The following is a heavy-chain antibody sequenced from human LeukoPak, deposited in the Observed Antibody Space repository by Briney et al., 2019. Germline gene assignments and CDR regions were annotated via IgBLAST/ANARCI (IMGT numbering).Heavy chain of an antibody. V-gene: IGHV5-51*01. CDR1: GYSFTSYW. D-gene: IGHD3-9*01. J-gene: IGHJ3*02. CDR3: ARHWADYDILTGYSNSHAFDI. CDR2: IYPGDPDT. Sequence: GESLKISCKGSGYSFTSYWIGWVRQMPGKGLEWMGIIYPGDPDTRYSPSFQGQVTISADKSISTAYLQWSSLKASDTAMYYCARHWADYDILTGYSNSHAFDIWGQGTMVTVSS.